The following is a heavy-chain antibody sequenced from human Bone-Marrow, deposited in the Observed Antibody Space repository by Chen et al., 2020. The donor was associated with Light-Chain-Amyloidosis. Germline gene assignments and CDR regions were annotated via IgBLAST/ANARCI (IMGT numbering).Heavy chain of an antibody. J-gene: IGHJ3*02. CDR1: GFTFDDYA. CDR3: AKEKGYRGIVVVVPGTGAFDI. CDR2: ISWNSGRI. Sequence: EVQLVESGGGLVQPGRSLRLSCAASGFTFDDYAMHWVRQAPGKGLEWVSGISWNSGRINYADSVKGRFTISRDNAKNSLYLQLNSLRAEDTALYYCAKEKGYRGIVVVVPGTGAFDIWGQGTMVTVSS. V-gene: IGHV3-9*01. D-gene: IGHD2-15*01.